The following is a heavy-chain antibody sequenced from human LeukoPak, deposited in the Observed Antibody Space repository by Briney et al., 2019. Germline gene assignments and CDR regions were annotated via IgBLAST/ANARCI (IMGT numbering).Heavy chain of an antibody. CDR1: GGSFSGYY. J-gene: IGHJ4*02. CDR3: ARGPHYVVLMVYAMGPFDY. CDR2: INHSGST. V-gene: IGHV4-34*01. D-gene: IGHD2-8*01. Sequence: SETLSLTCAVYGGSFSGYYWSWIRQPPGKGLEWIGEINHSGSTNYNPSLKSRVTISVDTAKNQFSLKLSSVTAADTAVYYCARGPHYVVLMVYAMGPFDYWGQGTLVTVSS.